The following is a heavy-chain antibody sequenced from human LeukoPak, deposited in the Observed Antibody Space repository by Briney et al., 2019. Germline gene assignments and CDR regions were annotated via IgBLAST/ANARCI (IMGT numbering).Heavy chain of an antibody. V-gene: IGHV1-18*01. J-gene: IGHJ5*02. CDR1: GYTFTSYG. D-gene: IGHD3-3*01. Sequence: ASAKVSCKASGYTFTSYGISWVRQAPGQGLEWMGWISAYNGNTNYAQKLQGRVTMTTDTSTSTAYMELRSLRSDDTAVYYCARVLTYYDFWSGYYRSPQGNWFDPWGQGTLVTVSS. CDR3: ARVLTYYDFWSGYYRSPQGNWFDP. CDR2: ISAYNGNT.